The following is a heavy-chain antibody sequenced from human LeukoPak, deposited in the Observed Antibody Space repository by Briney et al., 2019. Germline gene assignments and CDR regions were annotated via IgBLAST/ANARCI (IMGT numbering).Heavy chain of an antibody. D-gene: IGHD3-22*01. CDR1: GGSISSYY. CDR3: ARGYMKSSGYYRYPYYYYYMDV. Sequence: SETLSLTCTVSGGSISSYYWSWIRQPAGKGLEWIGRIYTSGSANYNPSLKSRVTMSVDTSKNQFSLKLSSVTAADTAVYYCARGYMKSSGYYRYPYYYYYMDVWGKGTTVTVSS. V-gene: IGHV4-4*07. J-gene: IGHJ6*03. CDR2: IYTSGSA.